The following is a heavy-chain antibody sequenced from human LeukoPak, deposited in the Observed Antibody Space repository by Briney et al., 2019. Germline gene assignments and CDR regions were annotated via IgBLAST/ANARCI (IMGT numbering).Heavy chain of an antibody. Sequence: EASVKVSCKASGYTFTGYYMHWVRQAPGQGLEWMGWINPNSGGTNYAQKFQGRVTMTRDTSISTAYMELSRLRSDDTAVYYCARASEGYYDFWSGYYTRYYYYYMDVWGKGTTVTVSS. V-gene: IGHV1-2*02. CDR2: INPNSGGT. CDR1: GYTFTGYY. J-gene: IGHJ6*03. CDR3: ARASEGYYDFWSGYYTRYYYYYMDV. D-gene: IGHD3-3*01.